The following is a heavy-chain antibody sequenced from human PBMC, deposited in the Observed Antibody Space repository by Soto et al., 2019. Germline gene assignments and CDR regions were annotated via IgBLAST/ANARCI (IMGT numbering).Heavy chain of an antibody. CDR1: GGTFSSYA. V-gene: IGHV1-69*06. J-gene: IGHJ5*01. D-gene: IGHD6-13*01. CDR3: ARSTLTRIAAAGKPWVLVGYLGYREHGTLFTDS. CDR2: IIPIFGTA. Sequence: SGKVSCEASGGTFSSYAISWVRQAPGQGLEWMGGIIPIFGTANYAQKFQGRVTITADKSTSTAYMELSSLRSEDTAAYYCARSTLTRIAAAGKPWVLVGYLGYREHGTLFTDS.